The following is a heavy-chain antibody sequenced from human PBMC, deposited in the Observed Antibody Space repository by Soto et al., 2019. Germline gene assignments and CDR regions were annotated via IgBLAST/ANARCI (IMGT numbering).Heavy chain of an antibody. V-gene: IGHV3-48*03. J-gene: IGHJ4*02. CDR2: ISSSARTI. CDR1: EFTFSDYE. CDR3: AREGGYSGYDAQGFDS. Sequence: GGSLRLSCVGSEFTFSDYEMNWVRQAPGKGLEWVAYISSSARTIHYADSVRGRFTISRDNAWNPLYLQMDALGADDTAVYYCAREGGYSGYDAQGFDSWGQGTLVTVSS. D-gene: IGHD5-12*01.